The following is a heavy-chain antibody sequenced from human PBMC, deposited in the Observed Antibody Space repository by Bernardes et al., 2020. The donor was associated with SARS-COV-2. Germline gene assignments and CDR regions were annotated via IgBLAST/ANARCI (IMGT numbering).Heavy chain of an antibody. Sequence: VGSLLLSCAASGFTFSSYSMNWVRQAPGQGLEWVSSISISSTYIYYGDSVKGRFTISRDNAKNSLYLQMNSLRAEDTAVYYCARASYEWDTFDIWGQGTMVTVSS. CDR1: GFTFSSYS. CDR3: ARASYEWDTFDI. CDR2: ISISSTYI. D-gene: IGHD2-8*01. V-gene: IGHV3-21*01. J-gene: IGHJ3*02.